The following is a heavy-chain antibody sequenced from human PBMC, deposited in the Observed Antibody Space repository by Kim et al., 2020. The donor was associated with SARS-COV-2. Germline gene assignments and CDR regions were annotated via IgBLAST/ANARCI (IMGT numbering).Heavy chain of an antibody. V-gene: IGHV1-69*13. CDR3: ARDLVPVVVPADNHPTSYYYYGMDV. CDR1: GGTFSSYA. CDR2: IIPIFGTA. D-gene: IGHD2-2*01. Sequence: SVKVSCKASGGTFSSYAISWVRQAPGQGLEWMGGIIPIFGTANYAQKFQGRVTITADESTSTAYMELSSLRSEDTAVYYCARDLVPVVVPADNHPTSYYYYGMDVWGQGTTVTVSS. J-gene: IGHJ6*02.